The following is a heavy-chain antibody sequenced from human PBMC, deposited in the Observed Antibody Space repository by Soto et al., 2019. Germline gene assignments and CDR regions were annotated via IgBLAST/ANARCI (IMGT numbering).Heavy chain of an antibody. Sequence: GESLKISCKGSGYSFTSYWIGWVRQMPGKGLEWMGIIYPGDSDTRYSPSFQGQVTISADKSISTAYLQWSSLKASDTAMYYCARAATVTIHYYGMAVWGQGTTVTVSS. CDR1: GYSFTSYW. CDR2: IYPGDSDT. J-gene: IGHJ6*02. D-gene: IGHD4-4*01. CDR3: ARAATVTIHYYGMAV. V-gene: IGHV5-51*01.